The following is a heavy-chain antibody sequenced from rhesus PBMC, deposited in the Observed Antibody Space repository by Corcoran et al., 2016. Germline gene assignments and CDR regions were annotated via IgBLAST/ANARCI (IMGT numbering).Heavy chain of an antibody. CDR3: ASLDYSGSYEAFDS. V-gene: IGHV4-80*01. Sequence: QVQLQESGPGLVKPSETLSLTCAVSGASIRSYWWTWIRPPPGTGREWIGEINGNSGSTNDNPSLKSRVTISKDASKNQFSLKLSSVTAAETAVYYCASLDYSGSYEAFDSWGQGVVVTVSS. CDR2: INGNSGST. J-gene: IGHJ6*01. D-gene: IGHD3-16*01. CDR1: GASIRSYW.